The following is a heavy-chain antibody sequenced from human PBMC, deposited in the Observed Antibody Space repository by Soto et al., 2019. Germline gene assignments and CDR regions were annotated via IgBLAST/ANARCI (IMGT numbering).Heavy chain of an antibody. J-gene: IGHJ4*02. V-gene: IGHV3-23*01. D-gene: IGHD2-15*01. Sequence: EEQLLESGGDLVQPGGSLRLSCAASGFTFSSYAMGWFRQAPGTGLEWVSVIDGSGGDISLADSVKCRFTISSDNSKSTLFLHMNRLRVEDTGRYYGSKEVVAAAYVEPSPFDIWCQGSLVTVSS. CDR1: GFTFSSYA. CDR3: SKEVVAAAYVEPSPFDI. CDR2: IDGSGGDI.